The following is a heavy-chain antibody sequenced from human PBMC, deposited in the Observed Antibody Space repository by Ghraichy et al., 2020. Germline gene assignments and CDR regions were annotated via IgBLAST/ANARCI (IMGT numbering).Heavy chain of an antibody. CDR3: AKCVVRDNNWFDL. CDR2: IRFDGSNE. V-gene: IGHV3-30*02. CDR1: GFTFSSFG. D-gene: IGHD3-10*01. J-gene: IGHJ5*02. Sequence: GGSLRLSCAASGFTFSSFGMDWVRQAPGKGLEWVAFIRFDGSNEYYAGSVKGRFTISRDNSKNTLYLQMNSLRPEDTAVYYCAKCVVRDNNWFDLWGQGTLVTVSS.